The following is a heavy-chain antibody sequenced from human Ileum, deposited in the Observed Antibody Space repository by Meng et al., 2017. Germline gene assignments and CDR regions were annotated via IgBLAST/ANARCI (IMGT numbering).Heavy chain of an antibody. CDR3: ARAGHDAFDI. Sequence: QVSRVEAGGGVVQPGRSLRLSCAASGFTFSSYAMHWVRQAPGKGLEWVAVISYDGSNKYYADSVKGRFTISRDNSKNTLYLQMNSLRAEDTAVYYCARAGHDAFDIWGQGTMVTVSS. J-gene: IGHJ3*02. V-gene: IGHV3-30*01. CDR2: ISYDGSNK. CDR1: GFTFSSYA.